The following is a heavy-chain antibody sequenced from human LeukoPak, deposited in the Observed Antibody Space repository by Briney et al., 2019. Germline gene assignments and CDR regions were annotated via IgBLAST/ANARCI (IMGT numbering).Heavy chain of an antibody. CDR1: GFTFSSFP. CDR3: ARSLIPGRWYFDL. V-gene: IGHV3-30*04. D-gene: IGHD3-16*01. J-gene: IGHJ2*01. CDR2: ISTDGSYK. Sequence: GGSLRLSCAVSGFTFSSFPFHWVRPAPGKGLERVAAISTDGSYKYHGDSVRGRFTISRDNPMNTLYLQMNGLRPDDTAVYYCARSLIPGRWYFDLWGRGTLVTVSS.